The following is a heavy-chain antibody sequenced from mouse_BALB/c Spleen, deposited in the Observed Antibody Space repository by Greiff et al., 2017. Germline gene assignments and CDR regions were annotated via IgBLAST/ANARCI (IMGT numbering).Heavy chain of an antibody. J-gene: IGHJ1*01. Sequence: DVQLVESGGGLVQPGGSLKLSCAASGFDFSRYWMSWVRQAPGKGLEWIGEINPDSSTINYTPSLKDKFIISRDNAKNTLYLQMSKVRSEDTALYYCARRAMTITTVVATFWYFDVWGAGTTVTVSS. CDR2: INPDSSTI. CDR3: ARRAMTITTVVATFWYFDV. V-gene: IGHV4-1*02. CDR1: GFDFSRYW. D-gene: IGHD1-1*01.